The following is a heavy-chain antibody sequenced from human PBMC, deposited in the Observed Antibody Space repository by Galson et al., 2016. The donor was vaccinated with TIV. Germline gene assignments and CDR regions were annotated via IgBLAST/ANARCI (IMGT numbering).Heavy chain of an antibody. J-gene: IGHJ3*01. Sequence: SLRLSCAASGFSFGDYAMRWVRHAPGKGLEWVSGINWNSGSVDFADSVKGRFTISRDHAKNSLYLQMNSLRGEDTALHYCAKAKSIFGVLPHRPFDVWGQGTTVTVSS. CDR3: AKAKSIFGVLPHRPFDV. D-gene: IGHD3-3*01. CDR1: GFSFGDYA. CDR2: INWNSGSV. V-gene: IGHV3-9*01.